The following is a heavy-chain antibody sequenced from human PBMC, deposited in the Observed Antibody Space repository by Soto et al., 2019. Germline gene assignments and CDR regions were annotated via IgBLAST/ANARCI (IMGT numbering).Heavy chain of an antibody. CDR1: GYTFTSYY. Sequence: GASVKVSCKASGYTFTSYYIHWVRQAPGQGLEWMGVINPSGGSTSSAQKFQGRVTMTKDTSTSTVYMELSSLRSEDTAVYYCARGFSTYGSRWYDNHLDYWRQGPLVTVSS. V-gene: IGHV1-46*01. D-gene: IGHD6-13*01. CDR3: ARGFSTYGSRWYDNHLDY. J-gene: IGHJ4*02. CDR2: INPSGGST.